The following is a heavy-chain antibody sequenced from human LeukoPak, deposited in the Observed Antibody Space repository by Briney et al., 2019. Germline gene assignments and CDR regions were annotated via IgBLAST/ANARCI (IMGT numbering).Heavy chain of an antibody. D-gene: IGHD6-25*01. J-gene: IGHJ4*02. CDR3: ARRYYSSGYFDY. CDR2: IYPGDSDT. CDR1: GYSFTSYW. V-gene: IGHV5-51*01. Sequence: GESLKTSCKGSGYSFTSYWIGWVRQMPGKGLEWMGIIYPGDSDTRYSPSFQGQVTISADKSISTAFLQWNSLKASDSATYYCARRYYSSGYFDYWGQGTLVTVSS.